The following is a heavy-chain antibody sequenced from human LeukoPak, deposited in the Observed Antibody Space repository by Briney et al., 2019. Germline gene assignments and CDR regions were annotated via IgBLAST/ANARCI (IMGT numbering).Heavy chain of an antibody. Sequence: PGASLRLSCAAAGFTFSSYAMSWVRQAPGKGLEGVSAISGSGGSTYYADSVKGRFTISRDNSKITLYLQINSLRAEDTSVYYCAKEPTVTTWNAFDIWGQGTMVTVSS. CDR3: AKEPTVTTWNAFDI. CDR2: ISGSGGST. D-gene: IGHD4-11*01. CDR1: GFTFSSYA. J-gene: IGHJ3*02. V-gene: IGHV3-23*01.